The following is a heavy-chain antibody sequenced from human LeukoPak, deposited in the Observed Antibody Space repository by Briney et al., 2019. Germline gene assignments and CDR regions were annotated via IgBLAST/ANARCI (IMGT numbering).Heavy chain of an antibody. J-gene: IGHJ4*01. CDR1: GFTFSSYG. D-gene: IGHD4-11*01. CDR3: VRSAFLTTEFYFDY. CDR2: INTDGRTI. Sequence: PGGSLRLSCAASGFTFSSYGMHWVRQAPGKGLEWVSRINTDGRTITYADSVKGRFTISRDNAKNTLYLQMNSLRAEDTAVYYCVRSAFLTTEFYFDYWGHGTLVTVSS. V-gene: IGHV3-74*01.